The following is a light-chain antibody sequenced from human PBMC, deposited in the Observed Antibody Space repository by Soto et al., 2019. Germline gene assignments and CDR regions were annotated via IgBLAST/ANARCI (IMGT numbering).Light chain of an antibody. J-gene: IGKJ1*01. Sequence: DIQMTQSPSTLSAFVGDRVTITCRASQTISTSLAWYQQKPGKAPKLLIYLASTLQSGVPARFSGSGSATEFTLSISSLQPDDFATYYYQQYGTSSRTFGQGTKVDIK. CDR3: QQYGTSSRT. V-gene: IGKV1-5*03. CDR1: QTISTS. CDR2: LAS.